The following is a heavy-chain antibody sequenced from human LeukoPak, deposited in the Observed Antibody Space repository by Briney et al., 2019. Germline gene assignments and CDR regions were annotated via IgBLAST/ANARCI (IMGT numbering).Heavy chain of an antibody. D-gene: IGHD4-23*01. J-gene: IGHJ4*02. CDR1: GFTFSSYW. Sequence: PGGSLRLSCAASGFTFSSYWMSWVRQAPGKGLEWVANIKQDGSERYSVDSVNGRFTISRDNAKNSLYLQMNSLRAEDTAVYYCARDFQSTVVTPMGYWGQGTLVTVSS. CDR3: ARDFQSTVVTPMGY. CDR2: IKQDGSER. V-gene: IGHV3-7*01.